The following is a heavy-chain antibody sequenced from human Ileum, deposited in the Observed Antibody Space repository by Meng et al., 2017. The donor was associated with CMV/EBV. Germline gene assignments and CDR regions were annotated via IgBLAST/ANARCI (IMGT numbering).Heavy chain of an antibody. J-gene: IGHJ4*02. Sequence: QLQQWGAGLLTPSETLSLTCGVNGGSFSSFSWTWIRQPPGKGPEWIGDINHRGTTNYSPSLKSRVTISIDTSKKQFSLRLSSLTAADTAVYYCTRGRVGDWGFDFWGQGTLVTVSS. D-gene: IGHD1-26*01. CDR2: INHRGTT. V-gene: IGHV4-34*02. CDR3: TRGRVGDWGFDF. CDR1: GGSFSSFS.